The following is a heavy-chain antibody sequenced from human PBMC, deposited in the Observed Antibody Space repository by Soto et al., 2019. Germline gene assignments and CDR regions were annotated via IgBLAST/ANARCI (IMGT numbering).Heavy chain of an antibody. J-gene: IGHJ6*02. CDR1: GYTFTIYG. D-gene: IGHD5-12*01. Sequence: QVQLVQSGGEVKKPGASVKVSCKASGYTFTIYGINWVRQAPGQGLEWMGWISPDNGNTTYAQKLQGRVTMTTDTSTSTAYMELRSLRSDGTAVYYCARALGYSGYAGMDVWGQGTTVTVPS. CDR3: ARALGYSGYAGMDV. V-gene: IGHV1-18*01. CDR2: ISPDNGNT.